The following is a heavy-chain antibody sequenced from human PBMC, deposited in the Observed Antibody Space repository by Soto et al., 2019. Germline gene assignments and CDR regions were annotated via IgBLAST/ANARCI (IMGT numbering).Heavy chain of an antibody. V-gene: IGHV4-59*08. J-gene: IGHJ4*02. CDR1: GGSISSYD. CDR3: ARLGYSSSWYTAVDY. Sequence: SETMSLTCTVAGGSISSYDLSWIRPTPGKGLEWIGYIYYSGSTNYNPSLKSRVTISVDTSKNQFSLKLSSVTAADTAVYYCARLGYSSSWYTAVDYWGQGTLVTVSS. CDR2: IYYSGST. D-gene: IGHD6-13*01.